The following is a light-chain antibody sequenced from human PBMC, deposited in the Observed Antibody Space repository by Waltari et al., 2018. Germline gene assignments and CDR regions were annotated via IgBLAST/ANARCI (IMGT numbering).Light chain of an antibody. V-gene: IGKV3-15*01. Sequence: IVMTQSPTTLSVSPGERATLSCRASRSVGRDLAWYQQKGGQPPRLLIDQTTARASDISARFSGSGSGTEFTLTISSLQSEDFAIYFCQQYNGWPGTFGQGTKVEI. CDR1: RSVGRD. J-gene: IGKJ1*01. CDR3: QQYNGWPGT. CDR2: QTT.